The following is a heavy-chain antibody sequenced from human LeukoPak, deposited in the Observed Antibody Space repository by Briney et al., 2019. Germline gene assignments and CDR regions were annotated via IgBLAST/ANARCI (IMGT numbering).Heavy chain of an antibody. CDR2: IKEDGSDK. CDR3: VRESSVWVGPGIGRPLDV. Sequence: GGSLRLSCAVSGFTVSDYWMTWVRQAPGRGREWVANIKEDGSDKQYADSVQGRFTISRDNAENSLYLQMNSLRAEDTAVYYCVRESSVWVGPGIGRPLDVWGKGTAVTVSS. D-gene: IGHD3-16*01. CDR1: GFTVSDYW. V-gene: IGHV3-7*01. J-gene: IGHJ6*04.